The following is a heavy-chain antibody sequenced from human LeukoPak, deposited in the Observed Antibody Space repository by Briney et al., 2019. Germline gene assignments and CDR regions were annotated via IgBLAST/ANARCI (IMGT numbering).Heavy chain of an antibody. D-gene: IGHD1-26*01. V-gene: IGHV3-23*01. CDR3: AKGRTLVGGSTRSYDY. CDR2: ISGSGGDT. CDR1: GFTFSSYS. J-gene: IGHJ4*02. Sequence: GGSLRLSCAASGFTFSSYSMSWVRQAPGKGLEWVSVISGSGGDTSYADSVKGRFTISRDNSKNTLYLQMNSLRVEDTAVYYCAKGRTLVGGSTRSYDYWGQGTLVTVSS.